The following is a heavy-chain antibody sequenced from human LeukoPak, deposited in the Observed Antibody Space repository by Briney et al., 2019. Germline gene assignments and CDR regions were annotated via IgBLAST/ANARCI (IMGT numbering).Heavy chain of an antibody. J-gene: IGHJ4*02. V-gene: IGHV3-23*01. CDR1: GSTFSSYA. CDR3: AKDRLYSSSQLQYGYFDY. D-gene: IGHD6-13*01. CDR2: ISGSGGST. Sequence: HPGGSLRLSCAASGSTFSSYAMSWVRQAPGKGLEWVSAISGSGGSTYYADSVKGRFTISRDNSKNTLYLQMNSLRAEDTAVYYCAKDRLYSSSQLQYGYFDYWGQGTLVTVSS.